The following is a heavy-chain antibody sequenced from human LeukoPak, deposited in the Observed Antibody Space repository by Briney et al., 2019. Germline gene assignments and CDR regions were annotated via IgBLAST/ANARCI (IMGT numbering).Heavy chain of an antibody. V-gene: IGHV4-39*07. Sequence: SETLSLTCTVSGGSISSSSYYWGWIRQPPGKGLEWIGSIYYSGSTYYNPSLKSRVTISVDTSKNQFSLQLNSVTPEDTAVYYCARAPKEDSAWGFDYWGQGTLVTVSS. CDR3: ARAPKEDSAWGFDY. D-gene: IGHD6-19*01. CDR1: GGSISSSSYY. CDR2: IYYSGST. J-gene: IGHJ4*02.